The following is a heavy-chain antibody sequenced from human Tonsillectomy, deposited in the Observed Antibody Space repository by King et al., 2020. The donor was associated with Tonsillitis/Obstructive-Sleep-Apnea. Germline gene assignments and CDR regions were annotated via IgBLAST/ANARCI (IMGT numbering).Heavy chain of an antibody. V-gene: IGHV3-30*04. D-gene: IGHD4-17*01. CDR3: VREDYGKYYFDY. J-gene: IGHJ4*02. Sequence: QVQLVESGGGVVQPGRSLSLSCAASGFTFRSNAMHWVRQAPGKGLEWVAVISYDGSLKYYADSVKGRCTILRDNSKNTLYLQMNSLRPEDTAKYYCVREDYGKYYFDYWGQGNLVTVSS. CDR1: GFTFRSNA. CDR2: ISYDGSLK.